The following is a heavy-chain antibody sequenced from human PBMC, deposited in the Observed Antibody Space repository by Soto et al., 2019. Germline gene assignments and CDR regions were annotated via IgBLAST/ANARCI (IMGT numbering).Heavy chain of an antibody. CDR3: AKDHSTYYDFWIGYYLARGYNLFDP. Sequence: GGSLRLSCAASGFTFSSYAMSWVRQAPGKGLEWVSAISGSGGSTYYADSVKGRFTISRDNSKNTLYLQMNSLRAEDTAVYYCAKDHSTYYDFWIGYYLARGYNLFDPWGQGTLVTVSS. CDR2: ISGSGGST. D-gene: IGHD3-3*01. J-gene: IGHJ5*02. CDR1: GFTFSSYA. V-gene: IGHV3-23*01.